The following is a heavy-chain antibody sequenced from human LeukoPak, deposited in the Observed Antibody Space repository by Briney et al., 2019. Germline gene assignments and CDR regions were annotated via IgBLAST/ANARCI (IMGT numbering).Heavy chain of an antibody. Sequence: GGSLRLSCAASGFTFSSYEMNWVRQAPGKGLEWVSYISSSGSTIYYADSVKGRFTISRDNAKNSLYLQMNSLRAEDTAVYYCAREGEEYCSSTSCYRNYMDVWGKGTTATVSS. V-gene: IGHV3-48*03. CDR3: AREGEEYCSSTSCYRNYMDV. D-gene: IGHD2-2*02. J-gene: IGHJ6*03. CDR1: GFTFSSYE. CDR2: ISSSGSTI.